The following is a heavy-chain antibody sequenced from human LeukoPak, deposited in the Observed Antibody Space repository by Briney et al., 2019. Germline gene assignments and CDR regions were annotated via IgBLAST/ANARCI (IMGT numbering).Heavy chain of an antibody. V-gene: IGHV1-46*01. CDR3: ARDNDSRDPPHFDY. Sequence: ASVKVSCKASGYIFTSYYMFWVRQAPGQGLEWMGIINPSGGSIRYAQKFRGRVTITADKSTRTAYMELSSLRSEDTAVYYCARDNDSRDPPHFDYWGQGTLVTVSS. J-gene: IGHJ4*02. CDR2: INPSGGSI. D-gene: IGHD3-16*01. CDR1: GYIFTSYY.